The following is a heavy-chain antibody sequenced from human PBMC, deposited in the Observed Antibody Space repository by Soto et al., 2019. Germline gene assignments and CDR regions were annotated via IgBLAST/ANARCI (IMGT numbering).Heavy chain of an antibody. CDR2: ISVYRGNT. Sequence: ASVKVSCKTSGYTFNSYGISWVRQAPGQGLEWMGWISVYRGNTNYAQKFQGRVTMTTDTSTSTAYMELTSLRFDDTAVYYCVRSETAGDYYYYGMDVWGQGTTVTVSS. J-gene: IGHJ6*02. CDR1: GYTFNSYG. CDR3: VRSETAGDYYYYGMDV. V-gene: IGHV1-18*01. D-gene: IGHD6-19*01.